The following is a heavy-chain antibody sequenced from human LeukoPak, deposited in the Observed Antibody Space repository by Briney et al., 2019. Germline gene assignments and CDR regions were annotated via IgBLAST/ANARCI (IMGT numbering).Heavy chain of an antibody. J-gene: IGHJ3*02. V-gene: IGHV5-51*01. Sequence: GESLKISCQGSGYSFTSYWIGWVRQMPGKGLEWMGIIYPGDSDTRYSPSFQGQVTISADKSISTAYLQWSSLKASDTAMYYCARPSYKRHDFWSGPGAFDIWGQGTMVTVSS. D-gene: IGHD3-3*01. CDR2: IYPGDSDT. CDR3: ARPSYKRHDFWSGPGAFDI. CDR1: GYSFTSYW.